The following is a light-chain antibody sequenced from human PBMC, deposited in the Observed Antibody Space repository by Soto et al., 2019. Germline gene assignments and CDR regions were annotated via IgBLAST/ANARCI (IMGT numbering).Light chain of an antibody. V-gene: IGKV2-28*01. CDR3: MQTLQMFT. CDR2: LGS. Sequence: DILMTQSPLSLPVTPGEPASISCRSSQSLLYSNGYNYLDWYLQKPGQSPQLLIFLGSNRASGLPDRFSGSGSGTYFTMKIIRMEAEDVGVYYCMQTLQMFTFGPGTKVDIK. CDR1: QSLLYSNGYNY. J-gene: IGKJ3*01.